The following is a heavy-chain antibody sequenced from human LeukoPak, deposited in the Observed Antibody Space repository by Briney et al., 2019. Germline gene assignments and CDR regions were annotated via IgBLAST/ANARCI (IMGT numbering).Heavy chain of an antibody. CDR1: GFTFSSYG. J-gene: IGHJ4*02. V-gene: IGHV3-30*03. CDR2: ISYDGSNK. Sequence: GRSLRLSCAASGFTFSSYGMHWVRQAPGKGLEWVAVISYDGSNKYYADSVKGRFTISRDNSNNTLYLQMNSLRAEDTAVYYCARAELGTYCSGNNCFYFDFWGQGTLVTVSS. CDR3: ARAELGTYCSGNNCFYFDF. D-gene: IGHD2-15*01.